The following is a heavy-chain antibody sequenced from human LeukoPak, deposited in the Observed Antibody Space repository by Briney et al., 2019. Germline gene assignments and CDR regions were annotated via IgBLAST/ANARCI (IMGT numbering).Heavy chain of an antibody. D-gene: IGHD2-2*02. V-gene: IGHV1-69*13. CDR1: GGTFSSYA. J-gene: IGHJ6*03. Sequence: SVKVSCKASGGTFSSYAISWVRQAPGQGLEWMGGIIPIFGTANYAQKFQGRVTITADESTSTAYMELSSLRSEDTVVYYCAIPQDIVVVPAAIRPGRGYYYYYMDVWGKGTTVTVSS. CDR3: AIPQDIVVVPAAIRPGRGYYYYYMDV. CDR2: IIPIFGTA.